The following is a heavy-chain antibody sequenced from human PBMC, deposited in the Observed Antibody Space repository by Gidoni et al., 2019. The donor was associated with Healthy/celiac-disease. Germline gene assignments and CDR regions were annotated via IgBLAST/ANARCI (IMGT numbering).Heavy chain of an antibody. V-gene: IGHV4-59*08. J-gene: IGHJ3*02. CDR3: ARLRGWLHPNPDI. Sequence: QVQLQESGPGLVKPSETLSLTCTVSGGSISSYYWSWIRQPPGKGLEWIGYIYYSGSTNYNPSLKSRVTISVDTSKNQFSLKLSSVTAADTAVYYCARLRGWLHPNPDIWGQGTMVTVSS. D-gene: IGHD5-12*01. CDR2: IYYSGST. CDR1: GGSISSYY.